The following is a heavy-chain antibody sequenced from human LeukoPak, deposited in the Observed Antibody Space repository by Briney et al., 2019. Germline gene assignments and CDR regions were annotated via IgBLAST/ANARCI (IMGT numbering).Heavy chain of an antibody. Sequence: SETLSLNCTVSGGSISHSYWNWIRQPPGKGLEWIGYISYSGYINYNPSLESRVTISVDTSKNQFSLKLSSVTAADTAVYYCARIDTYYYDSSGYYTENAFDIWGQGTMVTVSS. J-gene: IGHJ3*02. CDR3: ARIDTYYYDSSGYYTENAFDI. D-gene: IGHD3-22*01. CDR1: GGSISHSY. CDR2: ISYSGYI. V-gene: IGHV4-59*01.